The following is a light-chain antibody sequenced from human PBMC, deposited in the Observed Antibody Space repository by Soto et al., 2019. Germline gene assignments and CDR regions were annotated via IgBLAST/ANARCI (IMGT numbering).Light chain of an antibody. CDR3: QQYYSSPPMYT. Sequence: IQMTQSPSSLSASVGDRVTITCRASQDIRNDIAWYQQKPGQPPKLLVYWASTRESGVPDRFSGSGSGTDFTLTISSLQAEDVAVYYCQQYYSSPPMYTFGQGTKVDIK. CDR1: QDIRND. J-gene: IGKJ2*01. CDR2: WAS. V-gene: IGKV4-1*01.